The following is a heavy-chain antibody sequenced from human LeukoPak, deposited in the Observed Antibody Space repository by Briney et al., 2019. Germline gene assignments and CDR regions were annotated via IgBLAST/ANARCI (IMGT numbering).Heavy chain of an antibody. J-gene: IGHJ4*02. CDR2: IIPILGIA. CDR3: ARVVGRDTAMVGPFDY. V-gene: IGHV1-69*04. D-gene: IGHD5-18*01. CDR1: GYTFTSYY. Sequence: SVKVSCKASGYTFTSYYMHWVRQAPGQGLEWMGRIIPILGIANYAQKFQGRVTITADKSTSTAYMELSSLRSEDTAVYYCARVVGRDTAMVGPFDYWGQGTLVTVSS.